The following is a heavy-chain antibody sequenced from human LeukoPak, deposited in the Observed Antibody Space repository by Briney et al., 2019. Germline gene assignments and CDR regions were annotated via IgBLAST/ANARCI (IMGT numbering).Heavy chain of an antibody. V-gene: IGHV1-2*06. CDR1: GYTFTGYY. CDR2: INPNSGGT. D-gene: IGHD6-19*01. J-gene: IGHJ4*02. Sequence: GASVKVSCKASGYTFTGYYMHWVRQAPGQGLEWMGRINPNSGGTNYAQKFQGRVTMTRDASISTAYMELSRLRSDDTAVYYCATDFTVAVAQNYWGQGTLVTVSS. CDR3: ATDFTVAVAQNY.